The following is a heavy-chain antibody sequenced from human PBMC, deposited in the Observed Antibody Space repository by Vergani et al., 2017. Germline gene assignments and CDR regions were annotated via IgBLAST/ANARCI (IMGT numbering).Heavy chain of an antibody. CDR2: IWYDGSNK. CDR1: GFTFSSYG. CDR3: ARAGDGGAVAGSDY. V-gene: IGHV3-33*01. Sequence: VQLVESGGGLVQPGRSLRLSCAASGFTFSSYGMHWVRQAPGKGLEWVAVIWYDGSNKYYADSVKGRFTISRDNSKNTLYLQMNSLRAEDTAVYYCARAGDGGAVAGSDYWGQGTLVTVSS. D-gene: IGHD6-19*01. J-gene: IGHJ4*02.